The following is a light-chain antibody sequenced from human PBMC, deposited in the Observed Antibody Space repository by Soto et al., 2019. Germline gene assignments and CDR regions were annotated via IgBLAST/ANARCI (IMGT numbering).Light chain of an antibody. Sequence: QSVLTQPPSESGSPGQSVTISCTGTSSDVGRYNYVSWYQQHPGKAPKLMVYEVTKRPSGVPDRFSGSKSGNTASLTVSGLQAEDDADYYCSSHAGINNVVFGGGTKVTVL. J-gene: IGLJ3*02. CDR2: EVT. V-gene: IGLV2-8*01. CDR1: SSDVGRYNY. CDR3: SSHAGINNVV.